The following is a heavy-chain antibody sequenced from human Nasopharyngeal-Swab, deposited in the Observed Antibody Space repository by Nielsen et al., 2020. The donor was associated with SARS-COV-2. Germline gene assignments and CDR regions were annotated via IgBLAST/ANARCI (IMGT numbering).Heavy chain of an antibody. J-gene: IGHJ4*02. CDR2: ISSTSTYT. CDR1: GFMFSSYS. Sequence: GGSLRLSCAASGFMFSSYSLSWVRQAPGKGLEWVSSISSTSTYTYYADSLKGRFTISRDNAKNSLYLQMNSLRAEDTALYYCARDGVNYYDYWGQGTLVTVSS. D-gene: IGHD2-8*01. V-gene: IGHV3-21*01. CDR3: ARDGVNYYDY.